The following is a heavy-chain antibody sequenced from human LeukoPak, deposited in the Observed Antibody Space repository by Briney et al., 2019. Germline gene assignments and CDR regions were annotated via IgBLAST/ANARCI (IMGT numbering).Heavy chain of an antibody. Sequence: SVKVSCKASGGTFSSYAISWVRQAPGQGLEWMGRIIPILGIANYAQKFQGRVTITADKSTSTAYMELSSLRSEDTAVYYCAXXVVPAARYNWFDPWGQGTLVTVSS. CDR3: AXXVVPAARYNWFDP. D-gene: IGHD2-2*01. V-gene: IGHV1-69*04. CDR1: GGTFSSYA. J-gene: IGHJ5*02. CDR2: IIPILGIA.